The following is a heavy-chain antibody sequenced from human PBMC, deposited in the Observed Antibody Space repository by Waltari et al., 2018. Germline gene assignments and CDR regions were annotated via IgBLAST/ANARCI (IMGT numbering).Heavy chain of an antibody. Sequence: EVQLVESGGGLVQPGGSLRLSCAASGFTFSSYSMNWVRQAPGKGLEWVSYISSSSSTIYYADSVKGRFTISRDNSKNTLYLQMNSLRAEDTAVYYCAKGGGPYYYYMDVWGKGTTVTVSS. CDR2: ISSSSSTI. CDR1: GFTFSSYS. CDR3: AKGGGPYYYYMDV. D-gene: IGHD2-15*01. V-gene: IGHV3-48*01. J-gene: IGHJ6*03.